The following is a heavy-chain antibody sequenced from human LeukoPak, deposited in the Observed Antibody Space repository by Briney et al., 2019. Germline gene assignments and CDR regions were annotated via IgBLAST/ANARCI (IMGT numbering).Heavy chain of an antibody. CDR2: IYYSGST. Sequence: SETLSLTCTVSGGSISSYYWSWIRQPPGKGLEWIGYIYYSGSTNYNPSLKSQVTISVDTSKNQFSLKLSSVTAADTAVYYCARGYSNHAFDIWGQGTMVTVSS. D-gene: IGHD4-11*01. CDR1: GGSISSYY. J-gene: IGHJ3*02. CDR3: ARGYSNHAFDI. V-gene: IGHV4-59*01.